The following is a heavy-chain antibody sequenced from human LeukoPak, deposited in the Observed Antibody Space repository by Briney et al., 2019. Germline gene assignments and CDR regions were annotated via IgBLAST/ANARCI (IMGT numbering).Heavy chain of an antibody. J-gene: IGHJ4*02. V-gene: IGHV3-20*04. CDR3: ARCRGSSSWGGY. Sequence: GGSLRLSCAASGFTSDDYGMSWVRQAPGKGLEWVSGIKWNGGSTGYADSVKGRFTISRDNAKNSLYLQMNSLRAEDTAVYYCARCRGSSSWGGYWGQGTLVTVSS. D-gene: IGHD6-13*01. CDR1: GFTSDDYG. CDR2: IKWNGGST.